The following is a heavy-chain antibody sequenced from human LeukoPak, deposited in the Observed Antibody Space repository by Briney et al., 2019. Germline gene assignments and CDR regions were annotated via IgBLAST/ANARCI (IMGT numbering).Heavy chain of an antibody. V-gene: IGHV4-4*07. Sequence: SETLSLTCTVSGGSISSYYWSWIRQPAGKGLEWIGRIYTSGSTNYNPSLKSRVTMSVDTSKNQFSLKLSSVTAADTAVYCCARDIVVVPAARYNWFDPWGQGTLVTVSS. CDR2: IYTSGST. J-gene: IGHJ5*02. CDR3: ARDIVVVPAARYNWFDP. D-gene: IGHD2-2*01. CDR1: GGSISSYY.